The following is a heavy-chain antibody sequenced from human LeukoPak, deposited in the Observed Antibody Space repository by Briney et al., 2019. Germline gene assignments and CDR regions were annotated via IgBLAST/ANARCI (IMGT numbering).Heavy chain of an antibody. CDR2: INPNSGGT. CDR1: GYTFTGYY. J-gene: IGHJ4*02. V-gene: IGHV1-2*02. CDR3: ARDHWGHSSGYADY. Sequence: ASVKVSCKASGYTFTGYYMHWVRQAPGQGLEWMGWINPNSGGTNYAQKFQGRVTMTRDTSISTAYMELSRLRSEDTAVYYCARDHWGHSSGYADYWGQGTLVTVSS. D-gene: IGHD3-22*01.